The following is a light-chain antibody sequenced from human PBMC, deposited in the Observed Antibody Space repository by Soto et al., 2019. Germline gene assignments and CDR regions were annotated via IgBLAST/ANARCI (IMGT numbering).Light chain of an antibody. CDR1: SSDVGGYNY. V-gene: IGLV2-11*01. J-gene: IGLJ1*01. Sequence: QSALTQPRSVSGSPGQSVTISCTGTSSDVGGYNYVSWYQQHPGKAPKIVLYDVSNRPSGVPDRFSGSKSGNTASLSISGLQAEDEAEYYCCSYAGTYSFYVFGTGTKLTVL. CDR3: CSYAGTYSFYV. CDR2: DVS.